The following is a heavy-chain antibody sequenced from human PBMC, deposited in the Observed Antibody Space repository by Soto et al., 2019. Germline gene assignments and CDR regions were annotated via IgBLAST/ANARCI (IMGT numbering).Heavy chain of an antibody. D-gene: IGHD4-17*01. CDR2: ISNDGNDK. Sequence: SLRLSCAASGFTFSNYGMLWVRQAPGEGLQWVTAISNDGNDKKYADSVKGRFTISRDNSKNTLYLEMNGLRIEDTAVYYCSRVPGYGGLNWYFDPWGRGILVTVSS. V-gene: IGHV3-30-3*01. J-gene: IGHJ2*01. CDR3: SRVPGYGGLNWYFDP. CDR1: GFTFSNYG.